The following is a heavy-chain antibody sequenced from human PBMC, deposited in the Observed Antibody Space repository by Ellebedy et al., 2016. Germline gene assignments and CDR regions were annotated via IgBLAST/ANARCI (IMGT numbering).Heavy chain of an antibody. Sequence: SETLSLXCSVSGGSMSSDGYYWSWIRQQPGKGLEWTGYIYYSGSTSYNPSLNGRLTISVDTSKNNFSLRLSSVTAADTAVYYCARGGRGYLGYDPLYYMDVWGTGTTVIVSS. CDR1: GGSMSSDGYY. CDR2: IYYSGST. V-gene: IGHV4-31*03. CDR3: ARGGRGYLGYDPLYYMDV. J-gene: IGHJ6*03. D-gene: IGHD5-12*01.